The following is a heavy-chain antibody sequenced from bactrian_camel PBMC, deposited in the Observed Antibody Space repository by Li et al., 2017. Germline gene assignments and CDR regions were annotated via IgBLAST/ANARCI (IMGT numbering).Heavy chain of an antibody. CDR1: GNPGRSTC. CDR3: AADPLSYFGLCTTSRNFAY. D-gene: IGHD1*01. CDR2: IYRDGKNT. J-gene: IGHJ4*01. Sequence: HVQLVESGGGSVQPGGSLTLSCTASGNPGRSTCMGWFRQIPGRGLEWVATIYRDGKNTYYADSVRGRFTISRDSAKNTLYLQLNSLKTEDTAMYYCAADPLSYFGLCTTSRNFAYWGQGTQVTVS. V-gene: IGHV3S6*01.